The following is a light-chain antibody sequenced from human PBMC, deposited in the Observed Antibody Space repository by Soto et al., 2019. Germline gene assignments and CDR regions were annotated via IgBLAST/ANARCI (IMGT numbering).Light chain of an antibody. CDR2: GAS. CDR3: QQYSNWPSWT. J-gene: IGKJ1*01. CDR1: QSVSSN. Sequence: EILMTQSPATLSVSPGERATVSCRASQSVSSNLAWYQQKPGQAPRLLIYGASTGATGIPARFSGSGSGTEFTLTISSLQSEDFAVYYCQQYSNWPSWTFGQGTKVDI. V-gene: IGKV3-15*01.